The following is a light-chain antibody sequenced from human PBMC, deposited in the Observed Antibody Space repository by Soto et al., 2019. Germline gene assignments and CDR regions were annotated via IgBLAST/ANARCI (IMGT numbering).Light chain of an antibody. CDR2: GAS. CDR1: QTINSN. J-gene: IGKJ5*01. CDR3: QQSYSIPPIT. Sequence: IQMTQSPSSLSASVGAIVSMTCLASQTINSNLNWYQQKPGKAPKLLIYGASSLQSGVPSRFSGSGSGTEFTLTISSLQPEDFATYYCQQSYSIPPITFGQGTRLEIK. V-gene: IGKV1-39*01.